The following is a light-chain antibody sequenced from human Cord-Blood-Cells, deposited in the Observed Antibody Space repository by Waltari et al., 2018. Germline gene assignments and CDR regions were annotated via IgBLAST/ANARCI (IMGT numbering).Light chain of an antibody. V-gene: IGKV4-1*01. CDR3: QQYYSTPYS. CDR2: WAS. J-gene: IGKJ2*03. CDR1: QSVLYSSNNKNY. Sequence: DIVMTQSPDSLAVSLGERATHNCKSSQSVLYSSNNKNYLAWYQQKPGQPPKLLIYWASTRESGVPARFSGSGSGTDFTLTISSLQAEDVAVYYCQQYYSTPYSFGQGTKLEIK.